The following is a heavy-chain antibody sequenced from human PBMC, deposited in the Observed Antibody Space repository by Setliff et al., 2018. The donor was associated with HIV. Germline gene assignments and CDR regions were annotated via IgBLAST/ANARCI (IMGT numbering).Heavy chain of an antibody. D-gene: IGHD3-22*01. CDR2: IYSSGST. V-gene: IGHV4-31*03. Sequence: SETLSLTCTVSGDSINSGGYYWTWIRQHPGKGLEWIASIYSSGSTNYNPSLKSRVTISIDTSKNQFSVKLNFETAADTAVYYCARGTYHYDRRGFGEYFYFTDVWGKGTTVTVSS. J-gene: IGHJ6*03. CDR3: ARGTYHYDRRGFGEYFYFTDV. CDR1: GDSINSGGYY.